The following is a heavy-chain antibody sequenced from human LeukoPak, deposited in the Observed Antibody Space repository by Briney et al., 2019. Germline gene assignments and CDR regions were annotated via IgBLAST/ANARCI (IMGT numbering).Heavy chain of an antibody. CDR1: GGSLSRYY. J-gene: IGHJ5*02. D-gene: IGHD1-1*01. CDR3: VRGPNWSDVHNWFDP. CDR2: IYTSGST. V-gene: IGHV4-4*07. Sequence: MASETLSLTCTVSGGSLSRYYWSWIRQPAGKGLEWIGRIYTSGSTNYNPSLKSRVTVSVDTSKNQFSLKLNSVTAADTAVYYCVRGPNWSDVHNWFDPWGQGTLVTVTS.